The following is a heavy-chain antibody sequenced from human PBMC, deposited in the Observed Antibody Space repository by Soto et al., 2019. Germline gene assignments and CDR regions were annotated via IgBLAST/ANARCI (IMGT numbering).Heavy chain of an antibody. D-gene: IGHD1-26*01. Sequence: GGSLRLSCAASGFTFSSYSMNWVRQAPGKGLEWVSSISSSSSYIYYADSVRGRFTISRDNAKNSLYLQMNSLRAEDTAVYYCVRDPLLGHAGSTDPCDQGTLLTLSS. J-gene: IGHJ5*02. CDR3: VRDPLLGHAGSTDP. CDR2: ISSSSSYI. V-gene: IGHV3-21*01. CDR1: GFTFSSYS.